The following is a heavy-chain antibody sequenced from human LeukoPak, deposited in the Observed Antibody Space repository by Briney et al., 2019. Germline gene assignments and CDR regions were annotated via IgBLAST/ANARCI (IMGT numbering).Heavy chain of an antibody. CDR2: IKQDGSEK. J-gene: IGHJ3*02. CDR1: GFTFSSYR. Sequence: GGSLRLSCAASGFTFSSYRMSWVRQAPGKGLEWVANIKQDGSEKYYVDSVKGRFTISRDNAKNSLYLQMSSLRAEDTAVYYCASEADAFDIWGQGTMVTVSS. V-gene: IGHV3-7*01. CDR3: ASEADAFDI.